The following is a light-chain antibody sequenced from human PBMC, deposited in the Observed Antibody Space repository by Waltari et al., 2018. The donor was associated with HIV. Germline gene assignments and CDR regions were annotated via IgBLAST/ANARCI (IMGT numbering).Light chain of an antibody. CDR3: QQYYSLPWT. Sequence: DIVMTQSPDSLPLSLGESATIKCKSSQSLLYRSNNKNYLAWYRQRPGHTPELLIYQASTRESGVPDRFSGSGSGTDFLLTITSLQADDVATYFCQQYYSLPWTFGQGTRVEIK. CDR2: QAS. CDR1: QSLLYRSNNKNY. V-gene: IGKV4-1*01. J-gene: IGKJ1*01.